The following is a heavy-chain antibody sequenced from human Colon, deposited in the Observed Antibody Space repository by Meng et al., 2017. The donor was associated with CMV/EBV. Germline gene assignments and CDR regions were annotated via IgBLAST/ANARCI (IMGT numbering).Heavy chain of an antibody. D-gene: IGHD5/OR15-5a*01. J-gene: IGHJ6*02. Sequence: GGSLRLSCAVSGFTVSSSFMNWVRQAPGKGLEWVSVVYPDGSTYYPDSVKGRFTISRDNFKNTLFLQMNSLRGDDTAVYYCARGLDALYFNGMDVWGQGTMVTVSS. CDR1: GFTVSSSF. CDR3: ARGLDALYFNGMDV. V-gene: IGHV3-66*02. CDR2: VYPDGST.